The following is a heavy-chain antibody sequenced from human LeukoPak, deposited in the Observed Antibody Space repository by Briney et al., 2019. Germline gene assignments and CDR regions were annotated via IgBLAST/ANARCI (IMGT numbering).Heavy chain of an antibody. Sequence: GGSLRLSCAASGFTFSSYAMGWVRQAPGKGLEWVSAITASGGNTYYADSVKGRFTISRDNSKNTLYLQMNSLRAEDTAVYYCAKDPPYYYDSSGSYGEYWGQGTLVTVSS. V-gene: IGHV3-23*01. D-gene: IGHD3-22*01. J-gene: IGHJ4*02. CDR1: GFTFSSYA. CDR2: ITASGGNT. CDR3: AKDPPYYYDSSGSYGEY.